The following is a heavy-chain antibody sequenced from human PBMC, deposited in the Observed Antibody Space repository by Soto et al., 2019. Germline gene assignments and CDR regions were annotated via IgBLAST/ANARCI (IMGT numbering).Heavy chain of an antibody. CDR1: GFTFSSYS. CDR3: ARDPYYYDSSGYFGDAFDI. Sequence: HPGGSLRLSCAASGFTFSSYSMNWVRQAPGKGLEWVSYISSSSSTIYYADSAKGRFTISRDNAKNSLYLQMNSLRDEDTAVYYCARDPYYYDSSGYFGDAFDIWGQGTMVTVSS. CDR2: ISSSSSTI. J-gene: IGHJ3*02. D-gene: IGHD3-22*01. V-gene: IGHV3-48*02.